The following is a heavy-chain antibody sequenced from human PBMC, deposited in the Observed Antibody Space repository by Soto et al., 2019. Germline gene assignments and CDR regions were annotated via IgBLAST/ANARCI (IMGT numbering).Heavy chain of an antibody. CDR3: ARTYASSPYFDY. CDR2: IFYSGTT. V-gene: IGHV4-31*03. CDR1: GGSIYSGGYY. J-gene: IGHJ4*02. D-gene: IGHD2-2*01. Sequence: QVQLQESGPGLVKPSQTLSLTCTVSGGSIYSGGYYWSWLRQHPGKGLEWIGYIFYSGTTYYNPSLKSRVTISLDTSKKQFSLTLTSLTAADTAVYYCARTYASSPYFDYWGQGTLVAVSS.